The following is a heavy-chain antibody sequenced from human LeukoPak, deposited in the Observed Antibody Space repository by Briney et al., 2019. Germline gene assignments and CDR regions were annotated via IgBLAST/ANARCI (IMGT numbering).Heavy chain of an antibody. CDR1: GYTFTGYY. V-gene: IGHV1-2*02. CDR3: ARASGVATYQAWFDP. D-gene: IGHD5-12*01. CDR2: INPNSGGT. J-gene: IGHJ5*02. Sequence: ASVKVSCKASGYTFTGYYMHWVRQAPGQGLEWMGWINPNSGGTNYAQKFQGRVTLTRDTYINTAYMEVSRLTSDDTAVYYCARASGVATYQAWFDPWGQGTLVTVSS.